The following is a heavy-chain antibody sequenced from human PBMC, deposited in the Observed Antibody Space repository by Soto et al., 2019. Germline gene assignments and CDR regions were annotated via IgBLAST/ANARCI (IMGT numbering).Heavy chain of an antibody. CDR3: AKNKVLRLYYYDSSRLARAFDI. CDR1: GYTFTSYG. J-gene: IGHJ3*02. Sequence: ASVKVSCKASGYTFTSYGISWVRQAPGQGLEWMGWISAYNGNTNYAQKLQGRVTMTTDTSTSTAYMELRSLRSDDTAVYYCAKNKVLRLYYYDSSRLARAFDIWGQGTMVTV. V-gene: IGHV1-18*01. D-gene: IGHD3-22*01. CDR2: ISAYNGNT.